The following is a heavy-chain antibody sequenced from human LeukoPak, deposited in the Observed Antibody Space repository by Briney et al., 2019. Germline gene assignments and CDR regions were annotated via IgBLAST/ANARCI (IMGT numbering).Heavy chain of an antibody. CDR3: ARGYFDAIGYSNPFDW. D-gene: IGHD3-22*01. V-gene: IGHV4-59*01. Sequence: PSETLSLTCTVSGASISSSYWSWIRQSPGKGLEWIGYVHYTGGTNYNPSLKSRATISVDTSKNQFSLKLSPVTAADTAMYYCARGYFDAIGYSNPFDWWGQGVLVTVSS. CDR1: GASISSSY. J-gene: IGHJ4*02. CDR2: VHYTGGT.